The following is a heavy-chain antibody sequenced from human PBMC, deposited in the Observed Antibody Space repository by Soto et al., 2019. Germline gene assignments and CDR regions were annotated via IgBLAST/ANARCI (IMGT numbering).Heavy chain of an antibody. J-gene: IGHJ6*03. V-gene: IGHV3-7*01. CDR2: IKQDGSEK. CDR3: ARTTSIYDFPYYHMDA. D-gene: IGHD3-3*01. CDR1: GFTFSSYW. Sequence: GGSLRLSCAASGFTFSSYWMSWVRQAPGKGLEWVANIKQDGSEKYYVDSVKGRFTISRDNAKNSLYLQMNSLRAEDTAVYYWARTTSIYDFPYYHMDAWGKGTTVTVSS.